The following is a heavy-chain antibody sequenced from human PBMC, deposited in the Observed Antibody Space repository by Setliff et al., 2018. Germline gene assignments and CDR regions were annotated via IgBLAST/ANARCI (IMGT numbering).Heavy chain of an antibody. D-gene: IGHD3-22*01. CDR2: INPSSGRT. CDR3: ARDVFPYHYEGAFDI. CDR1: GHTFTSHY. V-gene: IGHV1-46*01. Sequence: ASVKVSCKASGHTFTSHYMHWVRQAPGLGLEWMGTINPSSGRTSYAQKFQGRVTTTRDTSTSTVYMDMSSLRSEDTAVYYCARDVFPYHYEGAFDIWGQGTMVTVSS. J-gene: IGHJ3*02.